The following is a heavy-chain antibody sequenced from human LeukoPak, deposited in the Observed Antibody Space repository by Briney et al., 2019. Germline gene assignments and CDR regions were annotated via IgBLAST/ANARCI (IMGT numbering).Heavy chain of an antibody. CDR3: AGITTPIWGLNYYYYYGMDV. D-gene: IGHD7-27*01. J-gene: IGHJ6*02. CDR2: IYYSGST. V-gene: IGHV4-59*01. Sequence: SETLSLTCTVSGGSISSYYWSWIRQPPGKGLEWIGYIYYSGSTNYNPSLKSRVTISVDTSKNQFSLKLSSVTAADTAVYYCAGITTPIWGLNYYYYYGMDVWGQGTTVTVSS. CDR1: GGSISSYY.